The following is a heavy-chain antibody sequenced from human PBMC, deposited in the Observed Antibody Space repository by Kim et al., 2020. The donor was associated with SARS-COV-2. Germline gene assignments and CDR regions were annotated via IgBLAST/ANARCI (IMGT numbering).Heavy chain of an antibody. Sequence: GGSLRLSCVGSGFTFSSYGMNWVRQAPGKGLEWVSHVSGRDGSTYYADSVKGRFTISRDNSKDTVHLQMSSLRAEDTAVYFCVREAGPHQLVGHYYGM. CDR1: GFTFSSYG. CDR2: VSGRDGST. CDR3: VREAGPHQLVGHYYGM. V-gene: IGHV3-23*01. D-gene: IGHD6-13*01. J-gene: IGHJ6*01.